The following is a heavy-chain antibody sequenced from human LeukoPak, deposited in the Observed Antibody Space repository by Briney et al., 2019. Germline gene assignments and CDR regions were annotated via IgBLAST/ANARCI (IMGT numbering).Heavy chain of an antibody. D-gene: IGHD2/OR15-2a*01. J-gene: IGHJ4*02. CDR2: IYYTGTT. V-gene: IGHV4-59*01. CDR1: GAYMRLKY. Sequence: SETLSLTCTVSGAYMRLKYWTWIRQPPGEGLEWIGFIYYTGTTNYNPSLTNRVAMSIDTSKNQFSLSLTSVTAADTAIYYCARVAPSSSSTFYGSYFDYWGQGALVTVSS. CDR3: ARVAPSSSSTFYGSYFDY.